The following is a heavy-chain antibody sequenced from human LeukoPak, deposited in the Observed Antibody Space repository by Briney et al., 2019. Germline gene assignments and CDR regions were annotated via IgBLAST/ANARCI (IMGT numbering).Heavy chain of an antibody. Sequence: SETLSLTCTVSGGSISSSSYYWSWIRQPPGKGLEWIGSIYYSGSTYYNPSLKSRVTISVDRSKNQFSLKLSSVTAADTAVYYCARDWVGATDYWGQGTLVTVSS. V-gene: IGHV4-39*07. CDR2: IYYSGST. D-gene: IGHD1-26*01. J-gene: IGHJ4*02. CDR3: ARDWVGATDY. CDR1: GGSISSSSYY.